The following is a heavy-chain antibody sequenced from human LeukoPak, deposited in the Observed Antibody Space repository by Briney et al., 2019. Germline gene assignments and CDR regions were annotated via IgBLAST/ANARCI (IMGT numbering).Heavy chain of an antibody. V-gene: IGHV4-39*07. CDR2: IYYSGTT. CDR1: GGSISSSSYN. Sequence: PSETVSLTCIVSGGSISSSSYNWGWIRQPPGKGLEWIGSIYYSGTTYYNPSLKSRVTISVDTSKNQFSLKLSSVTAADTAVYYCARGYDSSGYYYVRRFYFDYWGQGTLVTVSS. J-gene: IGHJ4*02. D-gene: IGHD3-22*01. CDR3: ARGYDSSGYYYVRRFYFDY.